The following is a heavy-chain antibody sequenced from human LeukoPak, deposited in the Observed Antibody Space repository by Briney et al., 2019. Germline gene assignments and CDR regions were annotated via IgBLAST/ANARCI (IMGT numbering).Heavy chain of an antibody. CDR3: AREDYGTGKFDY. CDR2: ISSKGGST. V-gene: IGHV3-64*01. Sequence: GGSPRLSCAASGFTFSRYTMHWARQAPGKGLEYVSGISSKGGSTYYASSVKDRFTISRDNSKNTLYLQMGSLRAEDMAVYYCAREDYGTGKFDYWGQGTLVLVSS. D-gene: IGHD4-17*01. CDR1: GFTFSRYT. J-gene: IGHJ4*02.